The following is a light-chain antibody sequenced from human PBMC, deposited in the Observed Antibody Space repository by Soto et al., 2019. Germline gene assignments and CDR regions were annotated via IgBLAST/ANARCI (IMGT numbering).Light chain of an antibody. J-gene: IGLJ1*01. V-gene: IGLV2-14*01. Sequence: QSVLTQPASVSGSPCQSITISCTGTSSHVGNYKYVSWYQQHPGKAPKLMIYEVSNLPSGVSNRFSGSKSGNTASLTISGLQAEDETDYYCFSYTSSGTYVFGTGTKVTVL. CDR2: EVS. CDR3: FSYTSSGTYV. CDR1: SSHVGNYKY.